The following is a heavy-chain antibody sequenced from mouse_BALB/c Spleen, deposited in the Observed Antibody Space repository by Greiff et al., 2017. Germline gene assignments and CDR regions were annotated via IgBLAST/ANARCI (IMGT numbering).Heavy chain of an antibody. CDR2: ISSGGSYT. Sequence: EVKLMESGGGLVKPGGSLKLSCAASGFTFSSYTMSWVRQTPEKRLEWVATISSGGSYTYYPDSVKGRFTISRDNAKNTLYLQMSSLKSEDTAMYYCTREEYFDVWGAGTTVTVSS. CDR1: GFTFSSYT. J-gene: IGHJ1*01. V-gene: IGHV5-6-4*01. CDR3: TREEYFDV.